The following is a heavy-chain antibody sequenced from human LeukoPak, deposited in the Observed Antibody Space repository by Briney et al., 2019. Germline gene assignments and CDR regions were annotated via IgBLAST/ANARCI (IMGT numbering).Heavy chain of an antibody. CDR3: ARARRDGYNYH. Sequence: GGSLRLSCAASGFTVSSNYMSWVRQAPGKGLEWVSVIYSGGSTYYADSVKGRFTVSRDNSKNTLYLQMNSLRAEDAAVYYCARARRDGYNYHWGQGTLVTVSS. D-gene: IGHD5-12*01. CDR2: IYSGGST. J-gene: IGHJ5*02. CDR1: GFTVSSNY. V-gene: IGHV3-66*01.